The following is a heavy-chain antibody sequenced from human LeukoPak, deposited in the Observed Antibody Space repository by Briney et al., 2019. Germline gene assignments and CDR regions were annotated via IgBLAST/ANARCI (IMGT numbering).Heavy chain of an antibody. Sequence: ASVKVSCKASGGTFSSYAISWVRQAPGQGLEWMGGIIPIFGTANYAQKFQGRVTITADESTSTAYMELSSLRSEDTAVYYCARDSPGIAAAGLNWGQGTLVTVSS. J-gene: IGHJ4*02. D-gene: IGHD6-13*01. CDR2: IIPIFGTA. CDR3: ARDSPGIAAAGLN. V-gene: IGHV1-69*01. CDR1: GGTFSSYA.